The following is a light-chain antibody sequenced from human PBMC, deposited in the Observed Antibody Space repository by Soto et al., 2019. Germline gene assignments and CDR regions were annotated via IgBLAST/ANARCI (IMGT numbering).Light chain of an antibody. J-gene: IGKJ2*01. Sequence: EVVMTQSPGTLSVSPGERATLSCRASQNVRNNLAWYQHKPGQAPRLLIYGASTRATGIPARFSGSGSGTEFTLTISGLQSEEFAVYDCQHYEDWPLYTFGQGTRLDLK. CDR3: QHYEDWPLYT. CDR2: GAS. CDR1: QNVRNN. V-gene: IGKV3-15*01.